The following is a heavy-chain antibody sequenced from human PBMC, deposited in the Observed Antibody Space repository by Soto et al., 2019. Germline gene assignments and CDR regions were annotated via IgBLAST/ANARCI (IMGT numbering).Heavy chain of an antibody. CDR1: GFTFSSYW. CDR3: AREEYSSSSQRSGWYFDL. Sequence: EVQLVESGGGLVQPGGSLRLSCAASGFTFSSYWMSWVRQAPGKGLEWVANIKQDGSEKYYVDSVKGRFTISRDNAKNSLYLQMNSLRAEDTGVYYCAREEYSSSSQRSGWYFDLWGRGTLVTVSS. D-gene: IGHD6-6*01. CDR2: IKQDGSEK. V-gene: IGHV3-7*05. J-gene: IGHJ2*01.